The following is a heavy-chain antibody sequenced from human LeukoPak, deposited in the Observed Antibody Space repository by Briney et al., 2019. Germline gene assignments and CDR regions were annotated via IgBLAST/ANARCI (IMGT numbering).Heavy chain of an antibody. CDR3: AREYYASGDY. CDR1: GFTFSSFW. D-gene: IGHD3-10*01. CDR2: INADGSST. V-gene: IGHV3-74*01. Sequence: PGGSLRLSCAASGFTFSSFWTHWVRQAPGKGLQWVSRINADGSSTGHADSVKGRLTISRDNAKNTLYLQINSLRAEDTAVYYCAREYYASGDYWGQGALVTVSS. J-gene: IGHJ4*02.